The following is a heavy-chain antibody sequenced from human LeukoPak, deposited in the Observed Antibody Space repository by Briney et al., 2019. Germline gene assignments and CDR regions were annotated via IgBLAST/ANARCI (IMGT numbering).Heavy chain of an antibody. J-gene: IGHJ4*02. Sequence: SETLSLTCTVSGGSISSYYWSWIRQPPGKGLEWIGYIYYSGSTNYNPSLKSRVTISVDTSKNQISLKLSSVTAADTAVYYCARDSRDGYNQFDYWGQGTLVTVSS. D-gene: IGHD5-24*01. CDR2: IYYSGST. CDR3: ARDSRDGYNQFDY. V-gene: IGHV4-59*01. CDR1: GGSISSYY.